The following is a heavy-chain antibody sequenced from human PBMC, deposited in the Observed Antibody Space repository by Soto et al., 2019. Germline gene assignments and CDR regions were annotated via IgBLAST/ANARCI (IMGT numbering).Heavy chain of an antibody. CDR3: ARRWFGEPVDY. CDR2: IYYSGST. CDR1: GGSISSYY. Sequence: QVQLQESGPGLVKPSETLSLTCTVSGGSISSYYWSWIRQPPGKGLEWIGYIYYSGSTNYNPSLTTRVTISVDTSKNQFALKLSSVTAADTAVYYCARRWFGEPVDYWGQGTLVTVSS. J-gene: IGHJ4*02. V-gene: IGHV4-59*08. D-gene: IGHD3-10*01.